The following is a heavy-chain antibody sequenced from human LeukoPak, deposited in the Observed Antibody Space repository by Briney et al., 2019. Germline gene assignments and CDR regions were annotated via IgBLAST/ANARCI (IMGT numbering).Heavy chain of an antibody. CDR2: IIPIFGTA. J-gene: IGHJ4*02. Sequence: SVKVSCKASGGTFSSYAISWVRQAPGQGLEWMGGIIPIFGTANYAQKFQGRVTITADKSTSTAYMELSSLRSEDTAVYYCARDRIPYNWNDPSFDYWGQGTLVTVSS. D-gene: IGHD1-1*01. V-gene: IGHV1-69*06. CDR3: ARDRIPYNWNDPSFDY. CDR1: GGTFSSYA.